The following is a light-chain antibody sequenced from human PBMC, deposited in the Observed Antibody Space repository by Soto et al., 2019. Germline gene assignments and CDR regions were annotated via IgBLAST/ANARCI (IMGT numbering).Light chain of an antibody. Sequence: EIVLTQSPGTLSLSPGERATLSCRASQSVSSNYLAWYQQKPGQAPRLLIYGASRGAAGIPDRFTGSGSGKDFTLTINRLEHEDFAVYFCQQYGRSPMFTFGQGTKLEIK. CDR3: QQYGRSPMFT. J-gene: IGKJ2*01. CDR2: GAS. CDR1: QSVSSNY. V-gene: IGKV3-20*01.